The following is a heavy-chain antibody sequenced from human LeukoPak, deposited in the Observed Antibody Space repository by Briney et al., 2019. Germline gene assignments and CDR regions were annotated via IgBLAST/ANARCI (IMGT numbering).Heavy chain of an antibody. CDR2: IDPSDSYT. Sequence: GESLRISCKLPGYSFTTYLITGVGQMPGKGPEWMGRIDPSDSYTNYSPSFQGHVTISTDKSISTAYLQWSSLKASDTAMYYWARQVRDAPGAFYIWGQGTMVTVSS. V-gene: IGHV5-10-1*01. D-gene: IGHD5-24*01. J-gene: IGHJ3*02. CDR1: GYSFTTYL. CDR3: ARQVRDAPGAFYI.